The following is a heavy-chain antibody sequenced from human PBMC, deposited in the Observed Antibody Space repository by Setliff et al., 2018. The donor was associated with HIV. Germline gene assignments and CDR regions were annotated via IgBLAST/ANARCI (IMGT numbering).Heavy chain of an antibody. Sequence: GSLRLSCVASGFTFSTYAINWVRLAPGKGLEWVSSISGSGYPYYADSVKGRFTISRDNSKNTLFLQMDSLRAEDTAVYYCARRAYCSSTTCFDNWGQGTTVTVSS. D-gene: IGHD2-2*01. CDR1: GFTFSTYA. CDR3: ARRAYCSSTTCFDN. J-gene: IGHJ6*02. CDR2: ISGSGYP. V-gene: IGHV3-23*01.